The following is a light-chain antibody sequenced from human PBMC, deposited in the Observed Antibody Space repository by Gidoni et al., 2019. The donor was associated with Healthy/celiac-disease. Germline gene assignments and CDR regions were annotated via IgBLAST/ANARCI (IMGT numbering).Light chain of an antibody. Sequence: DTQMTQSPSSLSASVGVRVTIICRASQGISNYYAWYQQKPGKVPKLLIYAASTLQSGVPSRFSGSGSGTDFTLTISSLQPEDVATYYCQKYNSARSFGQGTKLEIK. CDR3: QKYNSARS. CDR2: AAS. V-gene: IGKV1-27*01. J-gene: IGKJ2*04. CDR1: QGISNY.